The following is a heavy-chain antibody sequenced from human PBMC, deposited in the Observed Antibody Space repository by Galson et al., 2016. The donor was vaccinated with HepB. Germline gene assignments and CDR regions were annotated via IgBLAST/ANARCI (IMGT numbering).Heavy chain of an antibody. CDR1: GFTFSSHW. Sequence: SLRLSCAASGFTFSSHWMPWVRQAPGKGLVWVSRINTDGSSTSYADSVKGRFTISRDNSKNTLYLQMNSLRAEDTAGDYCARAPHGMATIQRGYFDYWGQGTLVTVSS. CDR2: INTDGSST. V-gene: IGHV3-74*01. CDR3: ARAPHGMATIQRGYFDY. D-gene: IGHD5-24*01. J-gene: IGHJ4*02.